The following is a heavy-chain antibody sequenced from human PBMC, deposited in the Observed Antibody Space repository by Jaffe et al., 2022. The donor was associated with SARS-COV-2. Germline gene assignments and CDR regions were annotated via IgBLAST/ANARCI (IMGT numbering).Heavy chain of an antibody. Sequence: EVQLLESGGGLVQPGGSLRLSCAASGFTFSSYAMSWVRQAPGKGLEWVSAISGSGGSTYYADSVKGRFTISRDNSKNTLYLQMNSLRAEDTAVYYCAKDQVTIFGVVIITNYYGMDVWGQGTTVTVSS. D-gene: IGHD3-3*01. CDR2: ISGSGGST. V-gene: IGHV3-23*01. CDR3: AKDQVTIFGVVIITNYYGMDV. J-gene: IGHJ6*02. CDR1: GFTFSSYA.